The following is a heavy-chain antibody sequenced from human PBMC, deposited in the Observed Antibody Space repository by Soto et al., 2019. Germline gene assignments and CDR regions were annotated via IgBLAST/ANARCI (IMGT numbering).Heavy chain of an antibody. CDR1: GFTFSSYA. V-gene: IGHV3-30-3*01. CDR3: ARDRNDGATAYYGMDV. J-gene: IGHJ6*02. CDR2: ISYDGSNK. D-gene: IGHD1-26*01. Sequence: QVQLVESGGGVVQPGRSLRLSCAASGFTFSSYAMHWVRQAPGKGLEWVAVISYDGSNKYYADSVKGRFTISRDNSKNKLYLQMNSLRAEDTAVYYCARDRNDGATAYYGMDVWGQGTTVTVSS.